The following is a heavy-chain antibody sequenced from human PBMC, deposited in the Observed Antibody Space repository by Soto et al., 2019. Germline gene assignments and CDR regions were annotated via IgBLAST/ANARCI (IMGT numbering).Heavy chain of an antibody. CDR1: GFTFSGYV. D-gene: IGHD3-9*01. CDR2: IWYDGSNK. CDR3: ARDRHYDILTGYPDAFDI. V-gene: IGHV3-33*01. Sequence: PGGSLRLSCGASGFTFSGYVMHGVRQAPGKGLEWVAVIWYDGSNKYYADSVKGRFTISRDNSKNTLYLQMNSLRAEDTAVYYCARDRHYDILTGYPDAFDIWGQGTMVTVSS. J-gene: IGHJ3*02.